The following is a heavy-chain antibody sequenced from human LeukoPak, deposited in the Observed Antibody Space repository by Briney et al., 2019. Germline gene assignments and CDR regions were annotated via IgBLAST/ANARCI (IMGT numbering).Heavy chain of an antibody. V-gene: IGHV3-7*01. D-gene: IGHD3-16*01. J-gene: IGHJ4*02. CDR2: IKRDGSEK. CDR1: GFTFSNYW. Sequence: GGSLRLSCAASGFTFSNYWMSWVRQAPGKELEWVAGIKRDGSEKHYVDSVKCRFTISRDDAKNSLYLQMNSLRAAVKDVYYCALNMIGGQIFDFWGQGTLVTV. CDR3: ALNMIGGQIFDF.